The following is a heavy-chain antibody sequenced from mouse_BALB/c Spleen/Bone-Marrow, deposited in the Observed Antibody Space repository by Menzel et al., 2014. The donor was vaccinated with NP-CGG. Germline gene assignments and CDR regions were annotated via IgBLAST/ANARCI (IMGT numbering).Heavy chain of an antibody. CDR1: GYTFTSYW. CDR3: TRSGGNYNFAY. Sequence: LQQPGSELVRPGASVKLSCKASGYTFTSYWMHWVKQRHGQGLEWIGNVYPGNDNSNYDEKFESKGTLTVDTSSSTAYMHLSSLTSEDSAVYYCTRSGGNYNFAYWGQGTLVTVSA. CDR2: VYPGNDNS. J-gene: IGHJ3*01. V-gene: IGHV1S22*01. D-gene: IGHD2-1*01.